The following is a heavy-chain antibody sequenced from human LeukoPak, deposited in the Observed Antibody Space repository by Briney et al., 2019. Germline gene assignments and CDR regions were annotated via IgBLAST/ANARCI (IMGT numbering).Heavy chain of an antibody. D-gene: IGHD3-16*01. CDR3: ARGPNAYPGTDY. Sequence: PGGSLRLSCAASGFTVSDYWMNWIRQTPGKGLEWVANINQDGTEKHFGDSVKGRFIISRENAKNSVFLEMNSLRAEDTAVYYCARGPNAYPGTDYWGQGTLVTVSS. CDR1: GFTVSDYW. CDR2: INQDGTEK. V-gene: IGHV3-7*01. J-gene: IGHJ4*02.